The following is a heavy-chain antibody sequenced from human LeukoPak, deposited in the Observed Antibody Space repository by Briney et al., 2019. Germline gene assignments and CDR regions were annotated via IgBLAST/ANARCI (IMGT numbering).Heavy chain of an antibody. D-gene: IGHD2-8*01. V-gene: IGHV4-34*01. Sequence: PSETLSLTCGVYGGSFSGYYWTWIRQSPGMGLEWIGEIIHSGSTNYNPSLTSRVTISVDISKNQFSLELSSVTAADTAVYYCARGILITVYAAFDYWGQGTLVTVSS. J-gene: IGHJ4*02. CDR1: GGSFSGYY. CDR3: ARGILITVYAAFDY. CDR2: IIHSGST.